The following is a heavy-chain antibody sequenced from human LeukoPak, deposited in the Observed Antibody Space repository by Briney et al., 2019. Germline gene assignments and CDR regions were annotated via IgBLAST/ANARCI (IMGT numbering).Heavy chain of an antibody. Sequence: GGSLRLSCAASGFTVSSYVMHWVRQAPGKGREWVASKSHDGSNAYFADSVRGRFSISSDNSKNTLYVQMNSLRVEDTAVYYCARGRDGYNRHSDYWGQGTLVTVSS. CDR3: ARGRDGYNRHSDY. CDR2: KSHDGSNA. CDR1: GFTVSSYV. J-gene: IGHJ4*02. V-gene: IGHV3-30*04. D-gene: IGHD5-24*01.